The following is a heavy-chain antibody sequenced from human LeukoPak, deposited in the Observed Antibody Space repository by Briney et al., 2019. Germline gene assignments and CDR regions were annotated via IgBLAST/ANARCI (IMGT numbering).Heavy chain of an antibody. Sequence: ASVKVSCKASGYSFIDYYIHWVRQAPGQGLEWMGWINPKSGNTNYARKFQGRVTMTRDTSITTAYMELSRLKSDDTAVYYCARDQVTDYVALWGQGTMVTVSS. CDR1: GYSFIDYY. CDR3: ARDQVTDYVAL. V-gene: IGHV1-2*02. D-gene: IGHD4-17*01. J-gene: IGHJ3*01. CDR2: INPKSGNT.